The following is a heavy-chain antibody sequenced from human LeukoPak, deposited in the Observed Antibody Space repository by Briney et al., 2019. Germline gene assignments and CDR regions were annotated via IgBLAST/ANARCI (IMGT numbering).Heavy chain of an antibody. J-gene: IGHJ5*02. V-gene: IGHV3-20*01. CDR3: AREREGIAAAGMGFLSFDP. Sequence: GGSLRLSCAASGFTFDDYGMSWVRQAPGNGLEWVSGINWNGGSTGYADSVKGRFTISRDNAKNSLYLQMNSLRAEDTALYHCAREREGIAAAGMGFLSFDPWGQGTPVTVSS. D-gene: IGHD6-13*01. CDR2: INWNGGST. CDR1: GFTFDDYG.